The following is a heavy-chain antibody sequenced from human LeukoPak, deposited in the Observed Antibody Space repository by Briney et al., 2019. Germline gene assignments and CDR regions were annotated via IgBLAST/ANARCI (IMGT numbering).Heavy chain of an antibody. D-gene: IGHD3-10*01. Sequence: PSQTLSLTCTVSGDSISSADYYWSWIRQPPGKGLEWIWYIYYSGSPYYNPSLESRATVSVDTSRNQFSLKLNSVTAADTAVYYCAREEKHDGSGSYFDYWGQGTLVIVSS. CDR3: AREEKHDGSGSYFDY. J-gene: IGHJ4*02. CDR2: IYYSGSP. CDR1: GDSISSADYY. V-gene: IGHV4-30-4*01.